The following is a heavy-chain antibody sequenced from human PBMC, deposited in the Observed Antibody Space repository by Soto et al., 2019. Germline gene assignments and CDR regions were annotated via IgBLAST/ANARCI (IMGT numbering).Heavy chain of an antibody. CDR1: GRSITTDGYY. Sequence: SETLSLTCSVSGRSITTDGYYWSWVRQHPGKALEWIGLVFFSGSTYYNPSLKSRVAMSLDRSKNQFSLELTSLTAADTGVYYCAGQPSYGDPMDYWGRGTLVTVSS. CDR3: AGQPSYGDPMDY. V-gene: IGHV4-31*03. J-gene: IGHJ4*02. CDR2: VFFSGST. D-gene: IGHD4-17*01.